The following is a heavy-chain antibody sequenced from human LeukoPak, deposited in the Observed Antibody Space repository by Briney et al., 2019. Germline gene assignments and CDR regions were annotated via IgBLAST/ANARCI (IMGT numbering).Heavy chain of an antibody. V-gene: IGHV4-61*02. CDR3: ARERDASGTQRGLDY. CDR2: IYTSGST. D-gene: IGHD3-10*01. CDR1: GGSISSGDYY. Sequence: SETLSLTCTVSGGSISSGDYYWSWIRQPAGKGLEWIGRIYTSGSTNYNPSLKSRVTISVDTSNNQFSLKLSSVTAADTAVYYCARERDASGTQRGLDYWGQGTLVTVSS. J-gene: IGHJ4*02.